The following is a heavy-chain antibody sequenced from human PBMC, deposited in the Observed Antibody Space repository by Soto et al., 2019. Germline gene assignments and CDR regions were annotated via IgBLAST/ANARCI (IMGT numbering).Heavy chain of an antibody. J-gene: IGHJ4*02. D-gene: IGHD3-22*01. CDR2: INPNSGGT. Sequence: GASVKVSCKXSGYTFTGYYMHWVRQAPGQGLEWMGWINPNSGGTNYAQKFQGRVTMTRDTSISTAYMELSRLRSDDTAVYYCARSADYYDSSGYSYWGQGTLVTVSS. V-gene: IGHV1-2*02. CDR3: ARSADYYDSSGYSY. CDR1: GYTFTGYY.